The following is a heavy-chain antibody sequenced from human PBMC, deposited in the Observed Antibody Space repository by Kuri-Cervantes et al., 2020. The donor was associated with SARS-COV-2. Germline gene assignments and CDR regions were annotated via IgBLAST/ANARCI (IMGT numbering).Heavy chain of an antibody. D-gene: IGHD2-2*01. J-gene: IGHJ5*02. CDR1: GFTFSSYW. CDR2: ISWNSGSI. CDR3: ARGSCSSTSCYYTNWFDP. Sequence: GGSLRLSCAASGFTFSSYWMSWVRQAPGKGLEWVSGISWNSGSIGYADSVKGRFTISRDNAKNSLYLQMNSLRAEDTAVYYCARGSCSSTSCYYTNWFDPWGQGTLVTVSS. V-gene: IGHV3-20*04.